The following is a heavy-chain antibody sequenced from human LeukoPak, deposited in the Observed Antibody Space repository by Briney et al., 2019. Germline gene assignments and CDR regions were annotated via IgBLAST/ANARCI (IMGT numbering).Heavy chain of an antibody. CDR3: AANELNSGAAKKEDY. V-gene: IGHV1-58*02. J-gene: IGHJ4*02. D-gene: IGHD1-26*01. CDR2: IVVGSGNT. CDR1: GFTFTSSA. Sequence: SVKVSCKASGFTFTSSAMQWVRQARGQRLEWIGWIVVGSGNTNYAQKFQERVTITRDMSTSTAYMELSSLRSEDTAVYYCAANELNSGAAKKEDYWGPGTLVTVSS.